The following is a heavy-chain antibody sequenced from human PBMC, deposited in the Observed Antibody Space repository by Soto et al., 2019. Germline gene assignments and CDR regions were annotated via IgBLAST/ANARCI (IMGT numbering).Heavy chain of an antibody. CDR3: AREINYDILTGYFKYYYYYYGMDV. CDR1: GFTFSSYW. J-gene: IGHJ6*02. D-gene: IGHD3-9*01. V-gene: IGHV3-7*01. CDR2: IKQDGSEK. Sequence: GGSLRLSCAASGFTFSSYWMSWVRQAPGKGLEWVANIKQDGSEKYYVDSVKGRFTISRDNAKNSLYLQMNSLRAEDTAVYYCAREINYDILTGYFKYYYYYYGMDVWGQGTTVTVS.